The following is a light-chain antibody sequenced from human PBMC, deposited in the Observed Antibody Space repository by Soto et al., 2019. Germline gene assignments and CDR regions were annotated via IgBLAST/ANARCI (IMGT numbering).Light chain of an antibody. CDR3: QQYSNSLRT. Sequence: EIVLTQSPGTLSLSPGDSATLSCRASQRVSSNYLAWYQQRPGQAPRLLIYGASSRATGIPDRFSGSGSGTDFTLTINRLEPEDFAVYYCQQYSNSLRTFGQGTKVDIK. J-gene: IGKJ1*01. V-gene: IGKV3-20*01. CDR1: QRVSSNY. CDR2: GAS.